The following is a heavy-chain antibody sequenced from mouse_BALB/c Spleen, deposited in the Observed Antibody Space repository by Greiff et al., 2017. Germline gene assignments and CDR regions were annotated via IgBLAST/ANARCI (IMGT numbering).Heavy chain of an antibody. Sequence: VESGGGLVKPGGSLKLSCAASGFTFSSYTMSWVRQTPEKRLEWVATISSGGGNTYYPDSVKGRFTISRDNAKNNLYLQMSSLRSEDTALYYCARAIYYAMDYWGQGTSVTVSS. CDR3: ARAIYYAMDY. CDR1: GFTFSSYT. CDR2: ISSGGGNT. J-gene: IGHJ4*01. V-gene: IGHV5-9*03.